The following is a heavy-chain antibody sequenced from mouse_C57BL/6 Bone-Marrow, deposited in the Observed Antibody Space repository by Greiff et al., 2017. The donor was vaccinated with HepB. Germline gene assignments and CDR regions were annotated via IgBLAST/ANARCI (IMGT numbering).Heavy chain of an antibody. D-gene: IGHD1-1*01. CDR3: ARGSTVVAKGWYFDV. Sequence: VQGVESGGGLVQPGGSLKLSCAASGFTFSDYYMYWVRQTPEKRLEWVAYISNGGGSTYYQDTVKGRFTISRDNAKNTLYLQMSRLKSEDTAMYYCARGSTVVAKGWYFDVWGTGTTVTVSS. CDR1: GFTFSDYY. CDR2: ISNGGGST. J-gene: IGHJ1*03. V-gene: IGHV5-12*01.